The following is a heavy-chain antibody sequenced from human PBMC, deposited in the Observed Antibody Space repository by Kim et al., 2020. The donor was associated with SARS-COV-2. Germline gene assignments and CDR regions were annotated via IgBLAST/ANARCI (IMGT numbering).Heavy chain of an antibody. Sequence: VKGRFTIPRDNSKNTLVLQMNSLRAEDTAVYYCTRDQDYYDSSDHYYLFDYWGQGTLVTVSS. D-gene: IGHD3-22*01. CDR3: TRDQDYYDSSDHYYLFDY. J-gene: IGHJ4*02. V-gene: IGHV3-30*07.